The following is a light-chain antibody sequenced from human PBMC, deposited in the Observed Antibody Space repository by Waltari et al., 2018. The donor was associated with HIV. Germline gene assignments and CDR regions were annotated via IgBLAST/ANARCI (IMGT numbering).Light chain of an antibody. V-gene: IGLV2-14*01. CDR3: CSYTAIHTLI. J-gene: IGLJ2*01. CDR2: GVY. CDR1: PSDIGIFAS. Sequence: QSALTQPASVSGSPGQSITTPCAGTPSDIGIFASVSWYQQYPGRAPQLLIFGVYGRPSGVSSRFSGSKSGNTASLTISGLQAEDEANYYCCSYTAIHTLIFGGGTKLTVL.